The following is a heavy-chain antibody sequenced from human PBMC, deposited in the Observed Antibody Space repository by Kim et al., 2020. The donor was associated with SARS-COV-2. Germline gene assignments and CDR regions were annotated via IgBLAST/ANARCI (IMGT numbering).Heavy chain of an antibody. CDR3: TTNYDIYGSGPGATFRMGMDV. J-gene: IGHJ6*02. Sequence: GGSLRLSCAASGFTFSNAWMSWVRQAPGKGLEWVGRIKSKTDGGTTDYAAPVKGRFTISRDDSKNTLYLQMNSLKTEDTAVYYCTTNYDIYGSGPGATFRMGMDVWGQGTTVTVSS. CDR2: IKSKTDGGTT. V-gene: IGHV3-15*01. CDR1: GFTFSNAW. D-gene: IGHD3-10*01.